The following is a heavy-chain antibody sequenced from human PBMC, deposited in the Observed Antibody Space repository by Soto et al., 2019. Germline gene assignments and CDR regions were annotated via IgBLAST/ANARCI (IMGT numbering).Heavy chain of an antibody. D-gene: IGHD3-22*01. Sequence: GGSLRLSCAASGFTFSSYAMSWVRQAPGKGLEWVSAISGSGGSTYYADSVKGRFTISRDNSKNTLYLQMNSLRAEDTAVYYCAKDQTPDSSGYYADDAFDIWGQGTMVTVSS. CDR1: GFTFSSYA. V-gene: IGHV3-23*01. J-gene: IGHJ3*02. CDR3: AKDQTPDSSGYYADDAFDI. CDR2: ISGSGGST.